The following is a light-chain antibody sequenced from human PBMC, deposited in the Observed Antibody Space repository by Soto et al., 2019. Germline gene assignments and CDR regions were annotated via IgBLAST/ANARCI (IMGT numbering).Light chain of an antibody. CDR1: SSNIKYNY. Sequence: QSVLTQPPSLSATPGQTVTISCSGSSSNIKYNYVRWYQKFPGTAPKLLIYDNDKRPSGIPDRFSGSKSGTSATLAITGLQTGDEADYYCGTWDSSLSSGVFGAGTKLTVL. J-gene: IGLJ3*02. CDR3: GTWDSSLSSGV. V-gene: IGLV1-51*01. CDR2: DND.